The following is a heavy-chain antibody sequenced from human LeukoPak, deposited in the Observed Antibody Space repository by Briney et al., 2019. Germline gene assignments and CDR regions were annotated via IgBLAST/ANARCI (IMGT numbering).Heavy chain of an antibody. CDR2: ITGDGSST. D-gene: IGHD4-17*01. CDR3: ARDTGWYFDL. CDR1: GFTFSGYW. V-gene: IGHV3-74*01. J-gene: IGHJ2*01. Sequence: QPGGSLRLSCAASGFTFSGYWMHWVRQVPGKGLVWVSRITGDGSSTTYADSVKGRFTISRDNAKNTVYLQMISLRAEDTAVYYCARDTGWYFDLWGRGTLVTVSS.